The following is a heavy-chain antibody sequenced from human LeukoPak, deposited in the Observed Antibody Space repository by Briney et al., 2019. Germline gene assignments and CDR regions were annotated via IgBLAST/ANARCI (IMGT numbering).Heavy chain of an antibody. J-gene: IGHJ4*02. CDR1: GFTFSSYS. CDR3: ARVLAPGENIVVATLQLESFDY. D-gene: IGHD1-26*01. V-gene: IGHV3-21*01. Sequence: PGGSLRLSCAASGFTFSSYSMNWVRQAPGKGLEWVSSISSSRRYIYYADSVKGRFTISRDNAKNSLYLQMNSLRAEDTAVYYCARVLAPGENIVVATLQLESFDYWGQGTLVTVSS. CDR2: ISSSRRYI.